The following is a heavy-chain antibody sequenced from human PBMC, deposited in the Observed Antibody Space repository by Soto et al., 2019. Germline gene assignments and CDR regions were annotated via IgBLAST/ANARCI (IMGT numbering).Heavy chain of an antibody. V-gene: IGHV4-59*08. Sequence: QVQLQESGPGLVKPSETLSLTCTVSGGSISSYYWRWIRQPQGKGLEWIGYIYYSGSTNYNPSLNRRVTISVDTSKNQFSVKLSSVTAADTAAYYCARHTYDFWSGRNWFDPWGQGTLVTVSS. CDR1: GGSISSYY. CDR3: ARHTYDFWSGRNWFDP. CDR2: IYYSGST. D-gene: IGHD3-3*01. J-gene: IGHJ5*02.